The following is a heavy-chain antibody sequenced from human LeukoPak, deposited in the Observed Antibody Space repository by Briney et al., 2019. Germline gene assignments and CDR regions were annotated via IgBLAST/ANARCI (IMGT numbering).Heavy chain of an antibody. CDR2: ISAYNGNT. J-gene: IGHJ3*02. CDR1: GYTFTSYG. CDR3: ASYPRLVKVGRDAFDI. Sequence: ASVKVSCKASGYTFTSYGISWVRQAPGQGLEWMGWISAYNGNTNYAQKLQGRVTMPTDTSTSTAYMELRSLRSDDTAVYYCASYPRLVKVGRDAFDIWGQGTMVTVSS. D-gene: IGHD3-22*01. V-gene: IGHV1-18*01.